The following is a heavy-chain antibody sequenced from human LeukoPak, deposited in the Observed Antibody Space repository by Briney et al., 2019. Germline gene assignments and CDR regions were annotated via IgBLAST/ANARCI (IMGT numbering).Heavy chain of an antibody. J-gene: IGHJ4*02. V-gene: IGHV3-30-3*01. D-gene: IGHD2-2*01. CDR2: ISYDVSNK. CDR1: GFTFSSYA. CDR3: ARDGIVPAGEVGYFDY. Sequence: GRSLRLSCAASGFTFSSYAMHWVRQAPGKGLEWVAVISYDVSNKYYADSVKGRFTISSDNSQTTLYLQMYSLRAEDTAVYYCARDGIVPAGEVGYFDYWGQGTLVTVSS.